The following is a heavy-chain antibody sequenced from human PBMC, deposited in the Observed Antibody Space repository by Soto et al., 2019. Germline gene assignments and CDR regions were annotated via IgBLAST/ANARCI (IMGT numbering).Heavy chain of an antibody. CDR3: ARSQGSSTSLEICYYYYYGMDV. D-gene: IGHD2-2*01. V-gene: IGHV1-69*01. Sequence: QVQLVQSGAEVKKPGSSVKVSCKASGGTFSSYAISWVRQAPGQGLEWRGGIIPISDTTNYAQKFQGRVTITADESTSTAYMELSSLRSEDTAVYYCARSQGSSTSLEICYYYYYGMDVWGQGTTVTVSS. J-gene: IGHJ6*02. CDR2: IIPISDTT. CDR1: GGTFSSYA.